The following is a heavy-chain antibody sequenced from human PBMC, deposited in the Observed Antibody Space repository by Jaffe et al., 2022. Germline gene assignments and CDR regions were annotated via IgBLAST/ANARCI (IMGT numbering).Heavy chain of an antibody. CDR3: ASSPRSGYPSNFDY. D-gene: IGHD3-3*01. J-gene: IGHJ4*02. CDR1: GFTFSSYS. Sequence: EVQLVESGGGLVKPGGSLRLSCAASGFTFSSYSMNWVRQAPGKGLEWVSSISSSSSYIYYADSVKGRFTISRDNAKNSLYLQMNSLRAEDTAVYYCASSPRSGYPSNFDYWGQGTLVTVSS. V-gene: IGHV3-21*01. CDR2: ISSSSSYI.